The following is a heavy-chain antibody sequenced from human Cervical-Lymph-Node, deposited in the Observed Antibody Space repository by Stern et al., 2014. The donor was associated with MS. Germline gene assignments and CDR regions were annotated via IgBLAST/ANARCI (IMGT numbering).Heavy chain of an antibody. Sequence: EVQLVESGGGLVKPGGSLRLSCAASGFTFSTYNMNWVRQAPGKGLEWVSSITSSVTYIYYADSVRGRFTISRDNAKHSLYLQMNSLRAEDTAVYYCAREGVGATYFDYWGQGTLVTVSS. V-gene: IGHV3-21*01. CDR3: AREGVGATYFDY. D-gene: IGHD1-26*01. CDR2: ITSSVTYI. CDR1: GFTFSTYN. J-gene: IGHJ4*02.